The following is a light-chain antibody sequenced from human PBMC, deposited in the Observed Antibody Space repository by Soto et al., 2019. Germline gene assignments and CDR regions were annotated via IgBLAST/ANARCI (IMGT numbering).Light chain of an antibody. CDR1: QGISSY. Sequence: AIRMTQSPSSLSASTGDRVTITCRASQGISSYLAWYQQKPGKAPKRLIYAASTLQSGVPSRFSGSGSGTDFTLTISCLQSEDFATYYCQQYYSYPSITFGQGTRLEIK. CDR2: AAS. J-gene: IGKJ5*01. CDR3: QQYYSYPSIT. V-gene: IGKV1-8*01.